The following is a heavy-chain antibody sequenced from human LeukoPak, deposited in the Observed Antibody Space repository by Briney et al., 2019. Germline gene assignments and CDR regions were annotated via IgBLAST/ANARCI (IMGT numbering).Heavy chain of an antibody. J-gene: IGHJ6*03. CDR1: GYTFTSYY. D-gene: IGHD3-3*01. CDR2: INPSGGST. V-gene: IGHV1-46*01. CDR3: ARDPVLRFLEWGDYYYYYYMDV. Sequence: ASVKVSCKASGYTFTSYYMHWVRQAPGQGLEWMGIINPSGGSTSYAQKFQGRVTMTRDMSTSTVYMELSSLRSEDTAVYSCARDPVLRFLEWGDYYYYYYMDVWGKGTTVTVSS.